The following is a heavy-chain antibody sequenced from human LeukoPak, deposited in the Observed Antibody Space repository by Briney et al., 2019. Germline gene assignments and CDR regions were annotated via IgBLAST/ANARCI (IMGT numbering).Heavy chain of an antibody. CDR3: GRGYGRGDYFDY. J-gene: IGHJ4*02. D-gene: IGHD2-15*01. Sequence: SQTLSLTCAISGDSVSSNSAAWTWIRQSPSRGLEWLGRTYYRSKWYNDYAVSVKSRITINPDTSKNLFSLHLNSVTPEDTAVYYCGRGYGRGDYFDYWGQGTLVTVSS. CDR2: TYYRSKWYN. V-gene: IGHV6-1*01. CDR1: GDSVSSNSAA.